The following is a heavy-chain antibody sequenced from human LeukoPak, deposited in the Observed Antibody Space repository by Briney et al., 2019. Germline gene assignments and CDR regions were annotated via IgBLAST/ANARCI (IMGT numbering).Heavy chain of an antibody. V-gene: IGHV3-21*01. CDR3: ARYSGTYRDF. CDR2: IISSSSYI. D-gene: IGHD1-26*01. Sequence: PGGSLRLSCAASGFTFSTYNMNWVRQAPGKGLEWVSSIISSSSYIFYADSVKGRFTISRDNAKNSLYLQMNSLRAEDTAVYYCARYSGTYRDFWGQGTLVTVSS. J-gene: IGHJ4*02. CDR1: GFTFSTYN.